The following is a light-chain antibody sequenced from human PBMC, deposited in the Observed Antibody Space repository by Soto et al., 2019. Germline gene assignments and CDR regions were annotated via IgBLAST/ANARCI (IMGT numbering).Light chain of an antibody. CDR1: QSISNW. CDR3: QQYNSYPYT. V-gene: IGKV1-5*03. CDR2: KAS. J-gene: IGKJ2*01. Sequence: DIQMTQSPSTLSASVGDRVTITCRASQSISNWLAWYQQKPGKAPNLLIYKASSLESGVPSRFSGSGSGREFPLTISSLQPDDFATFYCQQYNSYPYTFGQGNKLQIK.